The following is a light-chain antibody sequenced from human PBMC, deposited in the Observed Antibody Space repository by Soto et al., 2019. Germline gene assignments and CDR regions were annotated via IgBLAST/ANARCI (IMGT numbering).Light chain of an antibody. V-gene: IGLV2-8*01. CDR3: KSYAGSNTYV. CDR2: EVV. Sequence: QSALTQPPSASGSRGQSVTISWTGTKNDIGVYDFVSWYQHHPGKAPRLIIYEVVQRPSGVPDRFSGSKSGNTASLTVSGLQAADEADYFCKSYAGSNTYVFGSGTKATVL. J-gene: IGLJ1*01. CDR1: KNDIGVYDF.